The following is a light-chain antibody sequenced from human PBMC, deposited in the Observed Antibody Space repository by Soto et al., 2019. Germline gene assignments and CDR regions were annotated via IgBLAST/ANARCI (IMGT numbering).Light chain of an antibody. J-gene: IGLJ1*01. V-gene: IGLV2-8*01. CDR3: SAFAGSSSLYV. CDR1: SSDVGNYNY. CDR2: EVS. Sequence: QSVLTQPPSASGSPGQSVTISCTGTSSDVGNYNYVSWYQQHPGKVPKLIIYEVSKRPSGVPDRFSGSKSGNTASLTVSGLQAEDEADYYCSAFAGSSSLYVFGTGTKLTVL.